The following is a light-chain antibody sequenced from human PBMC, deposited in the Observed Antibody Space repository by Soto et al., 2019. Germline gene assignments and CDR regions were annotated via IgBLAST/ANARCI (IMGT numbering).Light chain of an antibody. J-gene: IGKJ2*01. V-gene: IGKV3-20*01. CDR1: QSVSSSY. CDR2: GAS. CDR3: QQYGSSPMYT. Sequence: IVLTQSPGTLSLSPGERATLSCRVSQSVSSSYLAWYQQKPGQAPRLLIYGASSRATGIPDRFSGSGSGTDFTLTISRLEPEDFAVYYCQQYGSSPMYTFGQGTKLEIK.